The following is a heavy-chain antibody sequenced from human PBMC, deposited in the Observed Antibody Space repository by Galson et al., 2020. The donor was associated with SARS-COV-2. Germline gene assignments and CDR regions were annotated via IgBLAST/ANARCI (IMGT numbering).Heavy chain of an antibody. D-gene: IGHD2-8*02. CDR2: FYQYATS. CDR1: GFSVTRGHF. V-gene: IGHV4-38-2*01. CDR3: AGHAAECTGGICTHHYSAAMDV. J-gene: IGHJ6*02. Sequence: SETLSLTCAVSGFSVTRGHFWGWIRHPPGKGREWSGNFYQYATSYYNTSLRTRLSIIIDTSSNHLSLRLRSVTAADKGVYYCAGHAAECTGGICTHHYSAAMDVWCQGTSVIVSS.